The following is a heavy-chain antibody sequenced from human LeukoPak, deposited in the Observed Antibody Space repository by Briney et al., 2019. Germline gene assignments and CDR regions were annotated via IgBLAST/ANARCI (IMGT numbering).Heavy chain of an antibody. Sequence: GDSLKLSCKVSGCSFTSYWLRWVRQMPGKGLEWMGLIYPGDSDTRYSPSFQGQVSISADKSISTAYLQWSSLKASDTAMYYCARLKSGYYHEYYFDYWGQGTLVTVSS. CDR2: IYPGDSDT. CDR3: ARLKSGYYHEYYFDY. CDR1: GCSFTSYW. V-gene: IGHV5-51*01. D-gene: IGHD3-22*01. J-gene: IGHJ4*02.